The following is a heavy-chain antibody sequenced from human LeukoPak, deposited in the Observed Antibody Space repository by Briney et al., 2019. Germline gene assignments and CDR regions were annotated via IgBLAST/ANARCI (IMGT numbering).Heavy chain of an antibody. J-gene: IGHJ3*02. CDR3: ARENIVVVTAIRDAFDI. D-gene: IGHD2-21*02. CDR2: ISSGSSTI. Sequence: GGSLRLSCAASRFTFSSYSMNWVRQAPGKGLEWVSYISSGSSTIYYADSVKGRFTISRDNDKNSLCLQMNSLRDEDTAAYYCARENIVVVTAIRDAFDIWGQGTMVTVSS. CDR1: RFTFSSYS. V-gene: IGHV3-48*02.